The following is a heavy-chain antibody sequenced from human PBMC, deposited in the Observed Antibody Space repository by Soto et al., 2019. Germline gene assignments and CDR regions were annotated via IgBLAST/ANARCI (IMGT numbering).Heavy chain of an antibody. D-gene: IGHD2-15*01. J-gene: IGHJ4*02. CDR3: RKALVAATKNTDSEC. CDR1: GGCVSSYDYY. V-gene: IGHV4-39*01. CDR2: IAYNGVT. Sequence: SETLSLTCTVSGGCVSSYDYYWGWIRQPPAKGLEWIGNIAYNGVTSYNPSLKTRLTISRDTSQNKFSLRLTSVPAADTALYSCRKALVAATKNTDSECWGPGILVAVSS.